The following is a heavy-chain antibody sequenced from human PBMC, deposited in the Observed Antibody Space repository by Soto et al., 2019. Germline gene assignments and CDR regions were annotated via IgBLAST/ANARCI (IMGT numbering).Heavy chain of an antibody. CDR2: IWYDGSNK. CDR3: ARDRGFISGYDHRSQFDP. V-gene: IGHV3-33*01. D-gene: IGHD5-12*01. CDR1: GFTFSSYG. J-gene: IGHJ5*02. Sequence: QVQLVESGGGVVQPGRSLRLSCAASGFTFSSYGMHWVRQAPGKGLEWVAVIWYDGSNKYYADSVKGRFTISRDNSKNTLYLQMNSLRAEDTAVYYCARDRGFISGYDHRSQFDPWGQGTLVTVSS.